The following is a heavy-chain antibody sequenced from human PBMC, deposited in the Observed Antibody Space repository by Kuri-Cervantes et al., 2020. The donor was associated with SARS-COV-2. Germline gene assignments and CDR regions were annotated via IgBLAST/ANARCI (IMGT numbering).Heavy chain of an antibody. CDR3: ARGRGYSGWRLNWFDP. J-gene: IGHJ5*02. V-gene: IGHV4-39*07. CDR2: TYYTGNT. CDR1: GGSVRNSSYY. D-gene: IGHD5-12*01. Sequence: SETLSLTCRVSGGSVRNSSYYWGWIRQPPGKGLEWIGNTYYTGNTYPNPSLESRVTISVDTSKNQFSLKLSSVTAADTAVYYCARGRGYSGWRLNWFDPWGQGTLVTVSS.